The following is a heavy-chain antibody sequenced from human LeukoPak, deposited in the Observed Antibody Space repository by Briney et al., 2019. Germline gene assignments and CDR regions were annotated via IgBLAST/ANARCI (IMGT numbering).Heavy chain of an antibody. V-gene: IGHV3-23*01. J-gene: IGHJ4*02. CDR3: AKVARIQRVGATTSAFDY. Sequence: PGGSLRLSCAASGFTFSSYAMSWVRQAPGKGLEWVSAISGSGGSTYYADSVKGRFTISRDNSKNTLYLQMNSLRAEDTAVYYCAKVARIQRVGATTSAFDYWGQGTLVTVSS. CDR2: ISGSGGST. D-gene: IGHD1-26*01. CDR1: GFTFSSYA.